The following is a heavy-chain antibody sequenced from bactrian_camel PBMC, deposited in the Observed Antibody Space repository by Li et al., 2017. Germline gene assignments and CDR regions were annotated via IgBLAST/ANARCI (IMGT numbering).Heavy chain of an antibody. CDR2: ISRDGSIK. V-gene: IGHV3S40*01. CDR1: GFTFSSYG. CDR3: AQETYGTPAY. Sequence: DVQLVESGGGLVQPGDSLRLSCEASGFTFSSYGMSWVRQASGKGLEWVSVISRDGSIKYYADSVKDRFAISRDIANNTVYLQLNSLKTEDGAMYYCAQETYGTPAYWGQGTQVTVS. J-gene: IGHJ4*01. D-gene: IGHD2*01.